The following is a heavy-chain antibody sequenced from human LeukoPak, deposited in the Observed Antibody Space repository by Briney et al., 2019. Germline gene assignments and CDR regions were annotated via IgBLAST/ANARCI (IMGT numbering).Heavy chain of an antibody. CDR3: ARGVADIVVVVAATRHYYYYYMDV. D-gene: IGHD2-15*01. CDR2: IYYSGST. J-gene: IGHJ6*03. CDR1: GGSISSSSYY. V-gene: IGHV4-39*01. Sequence: SETLSLTCTVSGGSISSSSYYWGWIRQPPGKGLEWIGSIYYSGSTYYNPSLKSRVTISVDTSKNQFSLKLSSVTAADTAVYYCARGVADIVVVVAATRHYYYYYMDVWGKGTTVTVSS.